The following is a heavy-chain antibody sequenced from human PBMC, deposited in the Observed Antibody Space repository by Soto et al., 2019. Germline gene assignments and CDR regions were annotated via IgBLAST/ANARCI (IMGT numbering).Heavy chain of an antibody. Sequence: PSETLCLTCAVYGGAFSGYDWSWIRQPPGKGLEWSGEINHSVSTNDNPSLKGRVTISVDTPKHQSSLKVSSVPAAATAVYCCARGPRVNWLEHRGQEPLLNVFS. J-gene: IGHJ5*02. CDR1: GGAFSGYD. CDR3: ARGPRVNWLEH. CDR2: INHSVST. V-gene: IGHV4-34*01.